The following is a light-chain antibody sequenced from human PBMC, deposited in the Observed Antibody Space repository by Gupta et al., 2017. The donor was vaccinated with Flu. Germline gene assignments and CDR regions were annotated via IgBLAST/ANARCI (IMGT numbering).Light chain of an antibody. CDR3: QQGNSFPFT. CDR1: HDIVSW. J-gene: IGKJ3*01. CDR2: AAS. Sequence: DIQMTQSPSSVSASVGDRVTITCRASHDIVSWLAWYQQKPGAAPKLLIYAASRLQTGVPSRFSGSGSETDFTLTVSNLQPEDFATYYCQQGNSFPFTFGPGTKVDLK. V-gene: IGKV1-12*01.